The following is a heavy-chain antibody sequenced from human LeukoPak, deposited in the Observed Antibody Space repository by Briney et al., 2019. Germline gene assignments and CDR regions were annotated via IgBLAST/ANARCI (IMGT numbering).Heavy chain of an antibody. CDR3: ARIGSGSYPKRTDFDY. CDR1: GFTFSSYS. CDR2: ISSSSSYI. Sequence: PGGSLRLSCAASGFTFSSYSMNWVRQAPGKGLEWVSSISSSSSYIYYADSVKGRFTISRDNAKNSLYLQMNSLRAEDTAVYYCARIGSGSYPKRTDFDYWGQGTLVTVSS. D-gene: IGHD1-26*01. V-gene: IGHV3-21*01. J-gene: IGHJ4*02.